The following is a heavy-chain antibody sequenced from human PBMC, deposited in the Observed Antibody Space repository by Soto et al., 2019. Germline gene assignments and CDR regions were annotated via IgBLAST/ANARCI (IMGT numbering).Heavy chain of an antibody. J-gene: IGHJ4*02. D-gene: IGHD3-3*01. Sequence: SETLSLTCTVSGGSISSYYWSWIRQPPGKGLEWIGYIYYSGSTNYNPSLKSRVTISVDTSKNQFSLKLSSVTAADTAVYYCARSHYDFWSGYWIDYWGQGTLVTVSS. CDR1: GGSISSYY. V-gene: IGHV4-59*08. CDR3: ARSHYDFWSGYWIDY. CDR2: IYYSGST.